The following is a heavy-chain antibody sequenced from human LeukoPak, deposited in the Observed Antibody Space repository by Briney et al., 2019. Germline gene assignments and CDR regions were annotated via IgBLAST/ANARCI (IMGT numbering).Heavy chain of an antibody. CDR1: GFTVSSNY. J-gene: IGHJ4*02. V-gene: IGHV3-53*04. Sequence: GGSLRLSCAASGFTVSSNYMSWVRQAPGKGLEWVSVIYSGGSTYYADSVKGRFTISRHNSKNTLYLQMSSLRAEDTAVYYCAKAYHDSGCLIDYWGQGTLVTVSS. CDR2: IYSGGST. D-gene: IGHD6-19*01. CDR3: AKAYHDSGCLIDY.